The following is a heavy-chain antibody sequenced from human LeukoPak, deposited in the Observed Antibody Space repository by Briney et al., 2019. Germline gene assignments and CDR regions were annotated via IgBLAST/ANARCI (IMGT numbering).Heavy chain of an antibody. D-gene: IGHD6-19*01. CDR1: GFTFSSYG. CDR2: ISYDGSNK. V-gene: IGHV3-30*18. J-gene: IGHJ4*02. Sequence: GRSLRLSCAASGFTFSSYGMHWVRQAPGKGLEWVAVISYDGSNKYYADSVKGRSTISRDNSKNTLYLQMNSLRAEDTAVYYCAKGMEYSSGWYALDYWGQGTLVTVSS. CDR3: AKGMEYSSGWYALDY.